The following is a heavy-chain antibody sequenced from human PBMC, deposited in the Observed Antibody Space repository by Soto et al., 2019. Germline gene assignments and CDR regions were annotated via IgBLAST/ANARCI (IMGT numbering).Heavy chain of an antibody. CDR1: GFTFDDYA. V-gene: IGHV3-9*01. Sequence: EVQLVESGGGLVQPGRSLRLSCAASGFTFDDYAMHWVRQRPGRGLEWVSGITWNSDEIGYPDSVKGRFSISRDHAKKYLYLQMNSLRPDDTALYYCAASRGFDSSGYSGYYYGMDVWGQGTTVTVSS. J-gene: IGHJ6*02. D-gene: IGHD3-22*01. CDR2: ITWNSDEI. CDR3: AASRGFDSSGYSGYYYGMDV.